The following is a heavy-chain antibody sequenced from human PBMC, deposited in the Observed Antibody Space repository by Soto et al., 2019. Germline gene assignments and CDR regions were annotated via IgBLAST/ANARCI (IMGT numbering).Heavy chain of an antibody. CDR2: MNPNSGNT. V-gene: IGHV1-8*01. Sequence: GASVKVSCKASGYTFTSYDINWVRQATGQGLEWMGWMNPNSGNTGYAQKFQGRVTMTRNTSISTAYMELSSLRSEDTAVYYCARGPVYCSSTSCYTRYYYYGMDVWGQGTTVTVSS. D-gene: IGHD2-2*02. CDR1: GYTFTSYD. J-gene: IGHJ6*02. CDR3: ARGPVYCSSTSCYTRYYYYGMDV.